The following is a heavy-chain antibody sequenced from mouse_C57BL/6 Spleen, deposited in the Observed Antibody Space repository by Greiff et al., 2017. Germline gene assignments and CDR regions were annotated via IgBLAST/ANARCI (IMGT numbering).Heavy chain of an antibody. CDR1: GFSLTSYG. V-gene: IGHV2-2*01. CDR2: IWSGGST. J-gene: IGHJ4*01. D-gene: IGHD1-1*01. CDR3: ARGGYYYGSNAMDY. Sequence: QVQLKESGPGLVQPSQSLSITCTVSGFSLTSYGVHWVRQSPGKGLEWLGVIWSGGSTDYNAAFISRLSISKDNSKSQVFFKMNSLQADDTAIYYCARGGYYYGSNAMDYWGQGTSVTVSS.